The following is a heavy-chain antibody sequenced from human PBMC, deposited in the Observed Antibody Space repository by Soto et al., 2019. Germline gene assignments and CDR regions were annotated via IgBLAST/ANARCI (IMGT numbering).Heavy chain of an antibody. CDR3: ARGYSSSWPLPTFDY. CDR1: GFSLSTSGVG. Sequence: SGPTLVNPTQTLTLTCTFSGFSLSTSGVGVGWIRQPPGKALEWLALIYWDDDKRYRPSLKSRLTITKDTSKNQVVLTMTNMDPVDTATYYCARGYSSSWPLPTFDYWGQGTLVTVSS. CDR2: IYWDDDK. D-gene: IGHD6-13*01. J-gene: IGHJ4*02. V-gene: IGHV2-5*02.